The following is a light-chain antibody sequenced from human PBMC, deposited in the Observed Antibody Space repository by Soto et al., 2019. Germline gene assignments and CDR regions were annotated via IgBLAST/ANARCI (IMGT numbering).Light chain of an antibody. CDR1: SSDVGGYSY. V-gene: IGLV2-14*01. CDR2: DVS. CDR3: ASYTTSSTYV. J-gene: IGLJ1*01. Sequence: QSVLTQPASVSGSPGQSIAISCTGTSSDVGGYSYVSWYQQQPGKAPKLVISDVSNRPSGFSDRFSGSKFGNTASLTIFGLQTEDEADYYCASYTTSSTYVFGTGTKVTVL.